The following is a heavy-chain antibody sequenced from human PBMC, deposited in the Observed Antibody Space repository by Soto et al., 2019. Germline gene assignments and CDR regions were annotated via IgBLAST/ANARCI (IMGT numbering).Heavy chain of an antibody. CDR2: IKSKTDGGTT. D-gene: IGHD2-8*01. CDR3: TTDSLFTNTVIRFDS. Sequence: PGGSLRLSCAASGFTFSDAWINWVRQAPGKGLEWVGRIKSKTDGGTTDYAAPVKGRFAASRDDSRDMAYLQMNSLKTEDTAVYYCTTDSLFTNTVIRFDSWGHGILVTVS. J-gene: IGHJ4*01. CDR1: GFTFSDAW. V-gene: IGHV3-15*07.